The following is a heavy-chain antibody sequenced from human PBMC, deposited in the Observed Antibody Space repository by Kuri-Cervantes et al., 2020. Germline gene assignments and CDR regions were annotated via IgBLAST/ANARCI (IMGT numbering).Heavy chain of an antibody. J-gene: IGHJ6*02. CDR1: GFTFSSYA. Sequence: LTCAASGFTFSSYAMSWVRQAPGKGLEWVSAISGSGGSTYYADSVKGRFTISRENAKNSLYLQMNSLRAGDTAVYYCARDCSSAAEGCAYGMDVWGQGTTVTVSS. D-gene: IGHD2-15*01. CDR2: ISGSGGST. V-gene: IGHV3-23*01. CDR3: ARDCSSAAEGCAYGMDV.